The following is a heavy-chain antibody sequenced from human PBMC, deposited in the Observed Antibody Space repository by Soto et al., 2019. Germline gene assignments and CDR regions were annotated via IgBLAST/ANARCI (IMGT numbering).Heavy chain of an antibody. CDR1: GFTFSSYG. V-gene: IGHV3-23*01. Sequence: GGSLRLSCAASGFTFSSYGMSWVRQAPGKGLEWDSTISGSGGTTKHADSMKGRFTISRDNSKNTLFLQMNSLGVEYTAVYYCAKRSAAAVLKTHYFDYWGQGTQVTVSS. D-gene: IGHD6-13*01. CDR3: AKRSAAAVLKTHYFDY. CDR2: ISGSGGTT. J-gene: IGHJ4*02.